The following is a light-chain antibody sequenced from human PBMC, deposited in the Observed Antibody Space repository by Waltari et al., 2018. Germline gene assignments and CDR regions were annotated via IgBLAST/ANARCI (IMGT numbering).Light chain of an antibody. CDR1: NSNIGSNT. V-gene: IGLV1-44*01. CDR3: ATWDDRLTGVVFGGVV. CDR2: SNA. J-gene: IGLJ3*02. Sequence: QPVLTHPPSASGTPGQRVTISCSGSNSNIGSNTVTCSQRVPGTAPKLLIYSNAQRPSGVPDRFSASKSGTSASLAISGLQSEDEADYYCATWDDRLTGVVFGGVVFGGGTKVTVL.